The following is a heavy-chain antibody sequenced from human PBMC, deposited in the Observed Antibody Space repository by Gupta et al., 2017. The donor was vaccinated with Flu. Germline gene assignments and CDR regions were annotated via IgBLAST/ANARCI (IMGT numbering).Heavy chain of an antibody. CDR2: INRSGST. CDR3: ARGTYSSSWSSNFDY. D-gene: IGHD6-13*01. CDR1: RGYY. V-gene: IGHV4-34*01. J-gene: IGHJ4*02. Sequence: RGYYWSWIRQTTGKGLEWIGEINRSGSTKYNPSLQSRVTISVDTSKSQFSLILTSVTAADTAVYYCARGTYSSSWSSNFDYWGQGTLVTVSS.